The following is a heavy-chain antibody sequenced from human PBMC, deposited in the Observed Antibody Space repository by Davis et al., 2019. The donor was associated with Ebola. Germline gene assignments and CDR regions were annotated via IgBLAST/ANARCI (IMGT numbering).Heavy chain of an antibody. J-gene: IGHJ4*02. CDR3: ARGGNSDY. Sequence: GESLKISCVASGFTFSDFYMNWVRQAPGKGLEWISYISNSGSTIYYADSVKGRFTVSRDNGRNSLYLQMNSLRADDTAMYYCARGGNSDYWGQGTLVIVSS. V-gene: IGHV3-11*01. D-gene: IGHD4-23*01. CDR2: ISNSGSTI. CDR1: GFTFSDFY.